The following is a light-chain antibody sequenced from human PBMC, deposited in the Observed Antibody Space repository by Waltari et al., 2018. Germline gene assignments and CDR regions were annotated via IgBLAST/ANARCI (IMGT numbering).Light chain of an antibody. V-gene: IGLV2-8*01. J-gene: IGLJ2*01. CDR1: SNDVGGYNY. Sequence: QSALTQPPSASGSPGQSVTLSCTGPSNDVGGYNYVSWYQPHPGKAPKLMIYEVSKRPSGVPDRFSGSKSGYTASLNVSGLQAEDEADYFCSSYAGSNNVVFGGGTKLTVL. CDR3: SSYAGSNNVV. CDR2: EVS.